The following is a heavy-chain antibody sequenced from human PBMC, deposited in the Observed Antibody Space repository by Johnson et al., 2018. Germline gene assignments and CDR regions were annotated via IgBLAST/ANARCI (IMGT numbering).Heavy chain of an antibody. CDR2: ISWNSGSI. J-gene: IGHJ3*02. V-gene: IGHV3-9*01. D-gene: IGHD3-22*01. CDR1: GFTFDDYA. CDR3: AKKTVVGDAFDI. Sequence: VQLLESGGGLVQPGRSLRLSCAASGFTFDDYAMHWVRQAPGKGLEWVSGISWNSGSIGYADSVQGRFTISRDNAKNSLYLQMNSLRAEDTALYYGAKKTVVGDAFDIWGQGTMVTVSS.